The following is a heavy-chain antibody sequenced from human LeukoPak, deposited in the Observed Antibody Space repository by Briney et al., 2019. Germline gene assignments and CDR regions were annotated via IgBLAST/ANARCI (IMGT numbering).Heavy chain of an antibody. CDR3: ARGGNYGSGTYTAFDY. CDR2: INPNSGDT. J-gene: IGHJ4*02. D-gene: IGHD3-10*01. Sequence: ASVKASCKPSGYTFTGYYINWVRQAPGQRLQWMGWINPNSGDTHFTKNFQGRVTMTTDTSITTAYMELSRLRSDDTAVYYCARGGNYGSGTYTAFDYWGQGALVTVSS. V-gene: IGHV1-2*02. CDR1: GYTFTGYY.